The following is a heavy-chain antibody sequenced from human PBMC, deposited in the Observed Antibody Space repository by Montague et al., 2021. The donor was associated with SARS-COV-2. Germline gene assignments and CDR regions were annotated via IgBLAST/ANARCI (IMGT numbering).Heavy chain of an antibody. Sequence: SLRLSCGASGFIFSSYEMNWVRQAPGKGLEWVSYISNSGDTKYYADSXKGRFTISRDNAKNSLYLQMSSLRAEDTAVYYCARAGEDYYYDSSGFLYWGQGILVTVSS. V-gene: IGHV3-48*03. CDR3: ARAGEDYYYDSSGFLY. CDR2: ISNSGDTK. CDR1: GFIFSSYE. D-gene: IGHD3-22*01. J-gene: IGHJ4*02.